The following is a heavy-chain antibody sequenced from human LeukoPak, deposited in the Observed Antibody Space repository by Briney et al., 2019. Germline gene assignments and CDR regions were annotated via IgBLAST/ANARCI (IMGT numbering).Heavy chain of an antibody. CDR2: ISSGGST. CDR3: ARAGGGDKQQLVWYFDL. CDR1: GFTFSSYA. V-gene: IGHV3-23*01. Sequence: GGSLRLSCAASGFTFSSYAMSWVRQAPGKGLQWVSIISSGGSTYSADSVKGRFTISRDNSKNTLYLQMNSLRAEDTAVYYCARAGGGDKQQLVWYFDLWGRGTLVTVSS. J-gene: IGHJ2*01. D-gene: IGHD6-13*01.